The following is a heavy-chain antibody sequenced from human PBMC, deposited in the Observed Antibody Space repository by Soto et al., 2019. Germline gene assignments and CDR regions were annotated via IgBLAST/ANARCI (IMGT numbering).Heavy chain of an antibody. CDR3: VMVDNYVTPTPQDV. CDR1: GYIFVNYG. V-gene: IGHV1-18*01. Sequence: QVQLVQSGDEVKKPGASVKVSCKASGYIFVNYGIAWVRQAPGQGLEWMGWISPYTGNTHSATKVQGRLTMTTDTSTSTGYTDRGRLTSDDTAVYYCVMVDNYVTPTPQDVWGQGTTVTVSS. D-gene: IGHD3-16*01. CDR2: ISPYTGNT. J-gene: IGHJ6*02.